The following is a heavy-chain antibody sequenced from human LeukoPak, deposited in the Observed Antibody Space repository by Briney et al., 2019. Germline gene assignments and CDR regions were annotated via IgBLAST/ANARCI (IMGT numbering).Heavy chain of an antibody. D-gene: IGHD2-2*01. CDR3: ARSPDVPYYYYMDV. Sequence: GASVKVSCKASGYTFTGYYMHWVRQAPGQGLEWMGWINPNSGDTNYAQKFQGRVTMTRDTSITTAYMELSRLRSDDTAVYYCARSPDVPYYYYMDVWGKGTTVTISS. CDR2: INPNSGDT. CDR1: GYTFTGYY. V-gene: IGHV1-2*02. J-gene: IGHJ6*03.